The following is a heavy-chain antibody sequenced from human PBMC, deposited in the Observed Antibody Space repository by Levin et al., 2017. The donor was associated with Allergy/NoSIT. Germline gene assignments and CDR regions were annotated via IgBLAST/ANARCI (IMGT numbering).Heavy chain of an antibody. CDR2: INPNSGGT. CDR3: ARGGGYDYVVRLAI. Sequence: GESLKISCKASGYTFTGYYMHWVRQAPGQGLEWMGWINPNSGGTNYAQKFQGRVTMTRDTSISTAYMELSRLRSDDTAVYYCARGGGYDYVVRLAIWGQGTMVTVSS. CDR1: GYTFTGYY. V-gene: IGHV1-2*02. D-gene: IGHD5-12*01. J-gene: IGHJ3*02.